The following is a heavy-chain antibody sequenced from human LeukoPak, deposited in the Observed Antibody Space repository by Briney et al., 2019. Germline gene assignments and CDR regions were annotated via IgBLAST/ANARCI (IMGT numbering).Heavy chain of an antibody. CDR1: GFTSSTYA. CDR2: ITGSGGST. V-gene: IGHV3-23*01. Sequence: PGGSLRLSCAPSGFTSSTYAMSWVRQAPGKGLEWVSGITGSGGSTYYADSVKGRFTISRDNSKNTLFLQMNSLSAEDTAVYYCAKGFSTHYEYWGQGTLVTVSS. D-gene: IGHD3-22*01. J-gene: IGHJ1*01. CDR3: AKGFSTHYEY.